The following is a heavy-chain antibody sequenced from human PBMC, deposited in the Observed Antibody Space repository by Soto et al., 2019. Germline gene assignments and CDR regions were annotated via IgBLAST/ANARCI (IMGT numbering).Heavy chain of an antibody. D-gene: IGHD6-13*01. CDR3: ARDMGSRSWPQFYY. CDR2: IYSGGST. Sequence: PGGSLSLSCAASGCTVSSNYMSWVRHAPGKGLEWVSVIYSGGSTYYADSVKGRFTISRDNSKNTLYLQMNSLRAEDTAVYYCARDMGSRSWPQFYYWGQGTLVTVSS. V-gene: IGHV3-53*01. J-gene: IGHJ4*02. CDR1: GCTVSSNY.